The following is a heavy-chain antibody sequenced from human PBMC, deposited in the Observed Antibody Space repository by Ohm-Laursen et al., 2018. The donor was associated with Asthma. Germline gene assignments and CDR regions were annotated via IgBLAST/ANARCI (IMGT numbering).Heavy chain of an antibody. CDR2: ISTSGSTI. Sequence: SLRLSCAASGFTFSDYYMSWIRQAPGKGLEWISYISTSGSTIYYADSVKGRFTISRDNAKSSLYLQMNSLTAEDTAVYYCARAVAGNFDYWGQGTLVTVSS. CDR3: ARAVAGNFDY. J-gene: IGHJ4*02. D-gene: IGHD6-19*01. V-gene: IGHV3-11*01. CDR1: GFTFSDYY.